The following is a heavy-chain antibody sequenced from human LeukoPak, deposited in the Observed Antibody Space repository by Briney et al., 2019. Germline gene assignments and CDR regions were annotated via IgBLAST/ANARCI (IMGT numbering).Heavy chain of an antibody. CDR2: ISYDGSNK. CDR3: RNSLLKYCCGGSCDADAFDI. Sequence: GGSLRLSSAASGFTFSSYGRHWVRQAPDKGLEWVAVISYDGSNKYYADSVKGRFTISRDTSKNTLYLQMNSLRAADTAAYYSRNSLLKYCCGGSCDADAFDIWGQGTMVTVSS. J-gene: IGHJ3*02. D-gene: IGHD2-15*01. V-gene: IGHV3-30*18. CDR1: GFTFSSYG.